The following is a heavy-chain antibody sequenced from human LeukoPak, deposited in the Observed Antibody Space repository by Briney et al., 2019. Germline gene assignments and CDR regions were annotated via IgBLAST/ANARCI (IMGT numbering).Heavy chain of an antibody. CDR1: GGSISSISSNSYH. J-gene: IGHJ6*02. Sequence: RPSETLSLTCIVSGGSISSISSNSYHWGWIRQPPGKGLEWIGSIYYSGSTYYNPSLKSRVTISVDTSKNRFSLKLSSVTAADTALYYCAREMGVVTAHGIDVWGQGTTVTVSS. D-gene: IGHD4-23*01. CDR2: IYYSGST. V-gene: IGHV4-39*02. CDR3: AREMGVVTAHGIDV.